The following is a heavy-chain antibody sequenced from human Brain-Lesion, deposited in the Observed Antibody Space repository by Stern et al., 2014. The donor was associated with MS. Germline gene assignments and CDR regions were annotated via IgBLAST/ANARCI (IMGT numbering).Heavy chain of an antibody. J-gene: IGHJ4*02. CDR2: IYWDNDK. V-gene: IGHV2-5*02. Sequence: QITLKESGPALVTPTQTLTLTCTFSGFSLRTDGVGVGWVRQPPGPALESLALIYWDNDKRYSPSLRSRLTSTKDTSRNQVVLTMTNMDPVDTATYYCAHRRPHYASWDNGDFDYWGQGALVTVSS. CDR3: AHRRPHYASWDNGDFDY. CDR1: GFSLRTDGVG. D-gene: IGHD3-3*01.